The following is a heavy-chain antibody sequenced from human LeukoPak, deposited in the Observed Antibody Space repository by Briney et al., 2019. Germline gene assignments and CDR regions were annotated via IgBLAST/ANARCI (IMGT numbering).Heavy chain of an antibody. J-gene: IGHJ6*02. V-gene: IGHV1-2*02. CDR3: ARDYWEQGAGNYYYGMDV. CDR2: INPNSGGT. D-gene: IGHD1-26*01. Sequence: GASVKVSCKASGYTFTGYYMHWVRHAPGQGLEWMGWINPNSGGTNYAQKFQGRVTMTRDTSISTAYMELSRLRSDDTAVYYRARDYWEQGAGNYYYGMDVWGQGTTVTVSS. CDR1: GYTFTGYY.